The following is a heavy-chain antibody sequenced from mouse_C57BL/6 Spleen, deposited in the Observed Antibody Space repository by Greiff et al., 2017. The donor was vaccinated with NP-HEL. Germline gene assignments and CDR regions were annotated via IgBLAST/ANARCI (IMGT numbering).Heavy chain of an antibody. D-gene: IGHD2-4*01. J-gene: IGHJ3*01. Sequence: DVKLVESGGDLVKPGGSLQLSCAASGFTFSSYGMSWVRQTPDKRLEWVATISSGGSYTYYPDRVKGRFTISRDNAKNTLYLQMSSLKSEDTAMYYCARPYDYDVGFAYWGQGTLVTVSA. CDR1: GFTFSSYG. CDR2: ISSGGSYT. CDR3: ARPYDYDVGFAY. V-gene: IGHV5-6*02.